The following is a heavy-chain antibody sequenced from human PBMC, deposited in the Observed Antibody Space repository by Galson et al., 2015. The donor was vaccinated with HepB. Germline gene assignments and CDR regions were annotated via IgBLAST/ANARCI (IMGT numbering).Heavy chain of an antibody. D-gene: IGHD6-19*01. CDR1: GFTFSSYA. J-gene: IGHJ4*02. V-gene: IGHV3-23*01. CDR3: ARCLLAGSGWYFEDY. CDR2: ISGGSA. Sequence: SLRLSCAASGFTFSSYAMSWVRQAPGKGLEWVSSISGGSAYYADSVKGRFTISRDNSKNTLYLRMNSLRAEDTAVYYCARCLLAGSGWYFEDYWGQGTLVTVSS.